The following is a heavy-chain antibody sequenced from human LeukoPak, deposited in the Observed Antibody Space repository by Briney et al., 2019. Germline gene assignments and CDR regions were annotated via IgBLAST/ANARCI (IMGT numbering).Heavy chain of an antibody. V-gene: IGHV5-51*01. CDR1: GYSFTSYW. CDR2: IYPGDSDT. CDR3: ARQWSSSGWYLNAFDI. Sequence: GESLKISCKGSGYSFTSYWIGWVRQMPGKGLEWMGIIYPGDSDTRYSPSFQGQVTISADKSISTAYLQWSSLKASDTAMYYCARQWSSSGWYLNAFDIWGQGTMVTVSS. D-gene: IGHD6-19*01. J-gene: IGHJ3*02.